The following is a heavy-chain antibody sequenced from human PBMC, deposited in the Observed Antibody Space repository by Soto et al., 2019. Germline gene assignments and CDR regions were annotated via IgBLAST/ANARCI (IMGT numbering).Heavy chain of an antibody. V-gene: IGHV6-1*01. J-gene: IGHJ6*02. Sequence: SQTLSLTCAISGDSVSSNSAAWNWIRQSPSRGLEWLGRTYYRSKWYNDYAVSVKSRITINPDTSKNQFSLQLNSVTPEDTAVYYCARESRPRAAVVPAAHRYYYYYGMDVWGQGTTVTVSS. D-gene: IGHD2-2*01. CDR3: ARESRPRAAVVPAAHRYYYYYGMDV. CDR1: GDSVSSNSAA. CDR2: TYYRSKWYN.